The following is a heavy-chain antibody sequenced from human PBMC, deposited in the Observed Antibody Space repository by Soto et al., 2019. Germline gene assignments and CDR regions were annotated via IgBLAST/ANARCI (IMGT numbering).Heavy chain of an antibody. V-gene: IGHV3-66*01. D-gene: IGHD4-17*01. CDR2: IYGGGST. Sequence: EVQLVESGGGLVQPGGSLRLSCAASGFTVSSNYMSWVRQAPGKGLEWVSVIYGGGSTYYADSVKGRFTISRDNSKNTLYLQMNSLRAEDTAVYYCARGYGDYVYYFDYWGQGTLVTVSS. CDR3: ARGYGDYVYYFDY. J-gene: IGHJ4*02. CDR1: GFTVSSNY.